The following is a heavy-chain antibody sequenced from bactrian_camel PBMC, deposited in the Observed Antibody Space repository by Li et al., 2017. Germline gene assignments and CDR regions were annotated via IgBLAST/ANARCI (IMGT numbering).Heavy chain of an antibody. V-gene: IGHV3-2*01. J-gene: IGHJ4*01. D-gene: IGHD1*01. CDR2: IYSDGSNA. Sequence: HVQLVESGGGLVQPGGSLRLSCAASGFTFSSHYMSWDRQAPGKGLEWVSSIYSDGSNAYYADSVKGRFTTSRDNAKNTLYLQMNSLKTEDTAVYYCAADIPDKVNVEWGQGTQVTVS. CDR3: AADIPDKVNVE. CDR1: GFTFSSHY.